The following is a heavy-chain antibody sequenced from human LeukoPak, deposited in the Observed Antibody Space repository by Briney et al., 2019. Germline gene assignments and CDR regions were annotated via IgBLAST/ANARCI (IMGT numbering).Heavy chain of an antibody. CDR1: GGTFSSYA. CDR3: ARAPQGIGYSSGWYNWLDP. J-gene: IGHJ5*02. V-gene: IGHV1-69*04. Sequence: SVKVSCKASGGTFSSYAISWVRQAPGQGLEWMGRIIPILGIANYAQKFQGRVTITADKSTSTAYMELSSLRSEDTAVYYCARAPQGIGYSSGWYNWLDPWGQGTLVTVSS. CDR2: IIPILGIA. D-gene: IGHD6-19*01.